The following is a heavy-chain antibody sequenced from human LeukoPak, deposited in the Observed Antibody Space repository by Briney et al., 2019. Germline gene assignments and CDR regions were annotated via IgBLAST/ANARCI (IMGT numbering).Heavy chain of an antibody. CDR1: GFTFSVYG. D-gene: IGHD3-10*01. CDR2: IWNDGSNK. J-gene: IGHJ4*02. V-gene: IGHV3-33*01. CDR3: ARASGPFDY. Sequence: GGSLRLSCAASGFTFSVYGMHWVRQAPGKGLEWVAVIWNDGSNKYYADSVKGRFTISRDNSRNTLYLQMNSLRAEDTAVYSCARASGPFDYWGQGTLVTVSS.